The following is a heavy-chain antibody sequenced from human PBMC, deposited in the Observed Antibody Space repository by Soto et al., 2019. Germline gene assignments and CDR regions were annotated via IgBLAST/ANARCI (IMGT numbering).Heavy chain of an antibody. J-gene: IGHJ1*01. CDR2: IIPILGIA. V-gene: IGHV1-69*04. Sequence: SVKVSCKASGGTFSSYTISWVRQAPGQGLEWMGRIIPILGIANYAHMLQERVTISRDMSTSTAYMELSSLRPEDTAVYYCATDVGGYLYGLARHWGPGTLVTSPQ. CDR1: GGTFSSYT. CDR3: ATDVGGYLYGLARH. D-gene: IGHD4-17*01.